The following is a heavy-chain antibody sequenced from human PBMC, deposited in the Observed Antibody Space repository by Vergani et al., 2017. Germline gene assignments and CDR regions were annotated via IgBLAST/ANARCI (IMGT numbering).Heavy chain of an antibody. V-gene: IGHV2-70*04. Sequence: QVTLKESGPALVKPTQTLTLTCTFSGFSLSTSGMRVSWIRQPPGKALEWLARIDWDDDKFYSTSLKTRLTISKDTSKNQVVLTMTNMDPVDTATYYCARASLAMATNHFDYWGQGTLVTVSS. D-gene: IGHD5-24*01. CDR1: GFSLSTSGMR. CDR3: ARASLAMATNHFDY. CDR2: IDWDDDK. J-gene: IGHJ4*02.